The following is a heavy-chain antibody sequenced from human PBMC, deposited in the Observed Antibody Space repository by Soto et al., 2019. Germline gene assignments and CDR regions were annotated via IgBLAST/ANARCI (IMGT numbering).Heavy chain of an antibody. V-gene: IGHV1-46*03. CDR1: GYTFTSYY. D-gene: IGHD2-15*01. Sequence: GASVKVSCKASGYTFTSYYMHWVRQAPGQGLEWMGIINPSGGSTSYAQKFQGRVTMTRDTSTSTVYMELSSLRSEDTAVYYCARDIVVVVAATQINWFDPWGQGTLVTVLL. J-gene: IGHJ5*02. CDR2: INPSGGST. CDR3: ARDIVVVVAATQINWFDP.